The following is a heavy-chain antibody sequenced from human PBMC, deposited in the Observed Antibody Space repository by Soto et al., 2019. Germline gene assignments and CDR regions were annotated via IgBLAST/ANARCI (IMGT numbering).Heavy chain of an antibody. V-gene: IGHV3-23*01. Sequence: GGSLRLSCAASGFTFSSYAMSWVRQAPGKGLEWVSAISGSGGSTYYADSVKGRFTISRDNSKNTLYLQMNSLRAEDTAVYYCAKDRPAYYYDSSGYYSTPDYWGLGTLVTVSS. CDR2: ISGSGGST. D-gene: IGHD3-22*01. CDR1: GFTFSSYA. CDR3: AKDRPAYYYDSSGYYSTPDY. J-gene: IGHJ4*02.